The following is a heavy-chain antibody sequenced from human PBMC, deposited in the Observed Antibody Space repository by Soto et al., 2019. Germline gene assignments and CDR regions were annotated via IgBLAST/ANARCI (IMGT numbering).Heavy chain of an antibody. CDR1: NGSISGFY. CDR2: FHYSGRT. Sequence: QVQLQESGPGLVKPSETLSFTCRVSNGSISGFYWPWFRQPPGRILEWIGYFHYSGRTDYNPSLTSRATMSVDTSKNQFSLNLKSITAADTAVYYCVRVGVGIGNHFDSWGRGTLVTVSS. J-gene: IGHJ4*02. D-gene: IGHD1-26*01. V-gene: IGHV4-59*12. CDR3: VRVGVGIGNHFDS.